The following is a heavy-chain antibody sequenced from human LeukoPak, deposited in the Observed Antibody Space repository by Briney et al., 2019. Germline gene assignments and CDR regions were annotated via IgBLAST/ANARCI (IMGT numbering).Heavy chain of an antibody. CDR1: GFTFSSYA. CDR3: ARGIVVAGPPNYYYYGMDV. D-gene: IGHD3-22*01. V-gene: IGHV3-30*04. Sequence: GGSLRLSCAASGFTFSSYAMHWVRQAPGKGLEWVAVISYDGGNKYYADSVKGRFTISRDNSKNTLYLQMNSLRAEDTAVYYCARGIVVAGPPNYYYYGMDVWGQGTTVTVSS. J-gene: IGHJ6*02. CDR2: ISYDGGNK.